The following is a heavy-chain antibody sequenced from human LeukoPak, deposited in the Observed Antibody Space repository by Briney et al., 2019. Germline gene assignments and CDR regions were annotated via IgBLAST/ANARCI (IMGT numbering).Heavy chain of an antibody. Sequence: GGSLRLPCAASGFTFNLYALSWVPQAPGKGLEWISSISGSGDNTYYAESVKGRFTISRDNSKNTLYLRMKSLRAEDTAIYYCATYRQVLLPFESWGQGTLVTVSS. J-gene: IGHJ4*02. CDR1: GFTFNLYA. CDR3: ATYRQVLLPFES. D-gene: IGHD2-8*02. CDR2: ISGSGDNT. V-gene: IGHV3-23*01.